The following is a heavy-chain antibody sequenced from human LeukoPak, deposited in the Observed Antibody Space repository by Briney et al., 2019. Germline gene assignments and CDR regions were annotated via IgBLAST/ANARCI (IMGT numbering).Heavy chain of an antibody. CDR2: ISWNSGSI. D-gene: IGHD2-2*01. J-gene: IGHJ4*02. CDR3: AKGPHNTGYCSSTSCYGYDH. CDR1: GFTFDDYA. V-gene: IGHV3-9*01. Sequence: QPGRSLRLSCAASGFTFDDYAMHWVRQAPGKGLEWVSGISWNSGSIGYADSVKGRFTISRDNAKNTLYLQMNSLRAEDTAVYYCAKGPHNTGYCSSTSCYGYDHWGQGTLVTVSS.